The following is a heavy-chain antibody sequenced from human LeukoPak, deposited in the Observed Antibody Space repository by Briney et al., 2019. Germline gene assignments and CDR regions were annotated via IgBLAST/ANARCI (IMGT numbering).Heavy chain of an antibody. CDR3: ARGGNLYCSATSCYDFDY. CDR2: ISSSSSYI. CDR1: GFTLSRYT. V-gene: IGHV3-21*04. D-gene: IGHD2-2*01. J-gene: IGHJ4*02. Sequence: GGSLRLSCAASGFTLSRYTMNWVRQAPGKGLEWVSSISSSSSYIYYGDSVKGRFTISRDNAKNSLYLQINSLRAEDTAVYYCARGGNLYCSATSCYDFDYWGQGTLVTVSS.